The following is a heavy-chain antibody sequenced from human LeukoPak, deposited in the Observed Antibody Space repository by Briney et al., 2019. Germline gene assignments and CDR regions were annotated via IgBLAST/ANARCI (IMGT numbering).Heavy chain of an antibody. CDR3: ATYTQSGAQGVSDY. J-gene: IGHJ4*02. D-gene: IGHD3-10*01. CDR2: IHPNDGDT. V-gene: IGHV1-46*01. CDR1: GYTFTNFY. Sequence: ASVNVSCKASGYTFTNFYMHWVRQAPGQGLEWMGLIHPNDGDTKYAQEFQDRVTMTRDTSTSTVYMELSSLRSEDTAVYYCATYTQSGAQGVSDYWGQGTLVTVSS.